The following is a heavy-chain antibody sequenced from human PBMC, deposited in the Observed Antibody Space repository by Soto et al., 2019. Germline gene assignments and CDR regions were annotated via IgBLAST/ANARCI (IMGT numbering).Heavy chain of an antibody. J-gene: IGHJ3*02. V-gene: IGHV1-69*06. Sequence: GASVKVSCKASGGTFSSYAISWVRQAPGQGLEWMGGIIPIFGTANYAQKFQGRVTITADKSTSTDYMELSSLRSEDTAVYYCARANSDTAMVSAFDIWGQGTMVTVSS. D-gene: IGHD5-18*01. CDR3: ARANSDTAMVSAFDI. CDR2: IIPIFGTA. CDR1: GGTFSSYA.